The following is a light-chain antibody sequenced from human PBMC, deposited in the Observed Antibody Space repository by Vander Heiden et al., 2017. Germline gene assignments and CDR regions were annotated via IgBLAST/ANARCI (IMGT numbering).Light chain of an antibody. CDR1: QGSSSY. CDR3: QQYYSFPPA. J-gene: IGKJ1*01. V-gene: IGKV1D-8*04. Sequence: VIWLIQSPSLLSASTGDRVIISCRMSQGSSSYLAWYQQKPGKAPGLLIYAASTMQSGVPSRFSGSGSGTDFTLTISCLESEDFAAYYCQQYYSFPPAFGHGTKVEIK. CDR2: AAS.